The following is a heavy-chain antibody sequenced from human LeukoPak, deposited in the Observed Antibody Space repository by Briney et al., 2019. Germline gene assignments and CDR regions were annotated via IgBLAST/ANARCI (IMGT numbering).Heavy chain of an antibody. CDR3: ARVVKRGYNWFDP. J-gene: IGHJ5*02. D-gene: IGHD3-22*01. CDR2: MNPNSGNT. V-gene: IGHV1-8*03. Sequence: GASVKVSCKASGYTFTSYGINWVRQATGQGLEWMGWMNPNSGNTGYAQKFQGRVTITRNTSISTAYMELSSLRSEDTAVYYCARVVKRGYNWFDPWGQGTLVTVSS. CDR1: GYTFTSYG.